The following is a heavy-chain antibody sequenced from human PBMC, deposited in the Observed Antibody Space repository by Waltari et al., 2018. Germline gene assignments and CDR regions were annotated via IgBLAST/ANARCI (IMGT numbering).Heavy chain of an antibody. V-gene: IGHV1-8*01. Sequence: QVQLVQSGAEVKKPGASVKVSCKASGYTLTSYDINWVRQAPGQGLEWMGWMNPNSGNTGYAQMFQGRVTMTRNTAINTAYMELSGLRSEDTAVYYCARDYDGNSGWFDPWGQGTLVTVSS. D-gene: IGHD5-12*01. J-gene: IGHJ5*02. CDR2: MNPNSGNT. CDR1: GYTLTSYD. CDR3: ARDYDGNSGWFDP.